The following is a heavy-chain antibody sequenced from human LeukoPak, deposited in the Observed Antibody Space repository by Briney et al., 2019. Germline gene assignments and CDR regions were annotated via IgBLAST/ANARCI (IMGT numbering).Heavy chain of an antibody. J-gene: IGHJ4*02. Sequence: GGSLRLSSAASGFTFNTYSMNWVRQAPGKGLAWISYISSSGDTIYYAESVQGRFTISRDNAKNSLYLQMNSLRAEDTAVYYCARDRDSGSYYFDYWGQGTLVTVSS. D-gene: IGHD1-26*01. CDR1: GFTFNTYS. V-gene: IGHV3-48*04. CDR3: ARDRDSGSYYFDY. CDR2: ISSSGDTI.